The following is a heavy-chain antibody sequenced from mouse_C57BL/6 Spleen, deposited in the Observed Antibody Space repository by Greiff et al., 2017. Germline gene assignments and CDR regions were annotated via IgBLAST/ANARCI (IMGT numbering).Heavy chain of an antibody. CDR2: INPSNGGT. CDR1: GYNFTSYW. CDR3: ASACYDYVDAMDY. J-gene: IGHJ4*01. D-gene: IGHD2-4*01. V-gene: IGHV1-53*01. Sequence: QVQLQQPGTELVKPGASVKLSCKASGYNFTSYWMHWVKQRPGQGLEWIGNINPSNGGTNYNEKFKSKATLTIDKSSSTAYMQLSSLTSEYSAVSYCASACYDYVDAMDYGGQGTSVTVSS.